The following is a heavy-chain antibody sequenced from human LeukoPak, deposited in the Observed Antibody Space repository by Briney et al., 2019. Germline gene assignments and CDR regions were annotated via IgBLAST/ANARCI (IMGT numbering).Heavy chain of an antibody. J-gene: IGHJ6*03. CDR3: ARDRGYYYGSGSYYGIWGYYYYYMDV. CDR1: GYTFTGYY. Sequence: GASVKVSCKASGYTFTGYYIHWVRQAPGQGLEWMGWINPNSGGTNYAQKFQGRVTMTRDTSIITAYMELSRLRSDDTAVYYCARDRGYYYGSGSYYGIWGYYYYYMDVWGKGTTVTVSS. D-gene: IGHD3-10*01. V-gene: IGHV1-2*02. CDR2: INPNSGGT.